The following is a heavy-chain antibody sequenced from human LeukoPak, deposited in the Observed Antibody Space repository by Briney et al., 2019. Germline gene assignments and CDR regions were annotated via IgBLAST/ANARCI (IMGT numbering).Heavy chain of an antibody. CDR1: GGSISSSSYY. D-gene: IGHD3-10*01. Sequence: SETLSLTCTVSGGSISSSSYYWGWIRQPPGKGLEWIGSIFYSGSTYYNPSLKSRLTISVDTSKNQFSLKLSSVTAADTAVYYCASQSGYLRAFDIWGQGTMVTVSS. J-gene: IGHJ3*02. CDR2: IFYSGST. V-gene: IGHV4-39*01. CDR3: ASQSGYLRAFDI.